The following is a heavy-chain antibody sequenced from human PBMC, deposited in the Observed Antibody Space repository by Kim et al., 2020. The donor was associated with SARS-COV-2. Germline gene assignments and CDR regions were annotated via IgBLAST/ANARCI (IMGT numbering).Heavy chain of an antibody. D-gene: IGHD3-16*02. J-gene: IGHJ4*02. Sequence: GESLKISCKGSGYSFTSYWIGWVRQMPGKGLEWMGIIYPGDSDTRYSPSFQGQVTISADKSISTAYLQWSSLKASDTAMYYCARLGPDYVWGSYRYGFDYWGQGTLVTVSS. CDR2: IYPGDSDT. V-gene: IGHV5-51*01. CDR1: GYSFTSYW. CDR3: ARLGPDYVWGSYRYGFDY.